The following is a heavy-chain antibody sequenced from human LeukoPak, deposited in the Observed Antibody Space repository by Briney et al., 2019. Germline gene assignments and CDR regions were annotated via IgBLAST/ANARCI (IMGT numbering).Heavy chain of an antibody. CDR3: ARDTYYDFWSGYFELDY. Sequence: GGSLRLSCAASGFTFSDYYMSWLRQAPGKGLEWVSYISSSGSTIYYADSVKGRFTISRDNAKNSLYLQMNSLRAEDTAVYYCARDTYYDFWSGYFELDYWGQGTLVTVSS. D-gene: IGHD3-3*01. V-gene: IGHV3-11*01. CDR1: GFTFSDYY. J-gene: IGHJ4*02. CDR2: ISSSGSTI.